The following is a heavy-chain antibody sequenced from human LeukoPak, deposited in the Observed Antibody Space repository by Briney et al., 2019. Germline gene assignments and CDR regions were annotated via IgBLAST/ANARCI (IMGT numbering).Heavy chain of an antibody. Sequence: GASVKVSCTASGGTFSSYAISWVRQAPGQGLEWMGGIIPIFGTANYAQKFQGRVTITADESTSTAYMELSSLRSEDTAVYYCARAPPAYYYDSSGYYGFDHWGQGTLVTVSS. D-gene: IGHD3-22*01. V-gene: IGHV1-69*13. CDR3: ARAPPAYYYDSSGYYGFDH. CDR1: GGTFSSYA. J-gene: IGHJ4*02. CDR2: IIPIFGTA.